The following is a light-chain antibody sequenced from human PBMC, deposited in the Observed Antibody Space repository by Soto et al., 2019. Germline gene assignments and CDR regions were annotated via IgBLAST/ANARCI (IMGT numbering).Light chain of an antibody. CDR3: MQALQTPLT. CDR2: LGS. Sequence: DIVMTQSPLSLPVTPGEPASISCRSSQSLLHSNGYNYLDWYLQKPGQSPQLLIYLGSNRASGVPDRFSRSGSGTEFILKISRVEAEDVGISYCMQALQTPLTFGQGTKVEIK. CDR1: QSLLHSNGYNY. J-gene: IGKJ1*01. V-gene: IGKV2-28*01.